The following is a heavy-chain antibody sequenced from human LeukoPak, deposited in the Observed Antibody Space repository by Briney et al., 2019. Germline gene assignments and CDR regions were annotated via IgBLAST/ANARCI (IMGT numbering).Heavy chain of an antibody. Sequence: PSETLSLTCTVSGGSISSGDYYWSWIRQPPGKGLEWIGYIYYSGSTYYNPSLKSRVTISVDTSKNQFSLKLSSVTAADTAVYYCARSPFPDFWSGTGAFDIWGQGTMVTVSS. V-gene: IGHV4-30-4*08. CDR1: GGSISSGDYY. J-gene: IGHJ3*02. D-gene: IGHD3-3*01. CDR3: ARSPFPDFWSGTGAFDI. CDR2: IYYSGST.